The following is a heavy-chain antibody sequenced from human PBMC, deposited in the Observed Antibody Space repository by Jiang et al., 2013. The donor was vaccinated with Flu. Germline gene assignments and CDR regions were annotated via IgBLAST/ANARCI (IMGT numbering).Heavy chain of an antibody. Sequence: SQTLSLTCAISGDSVSSNSAAWNWIRQSPSRGLEWLGRTYYRSKWYNDYAVSVKSRITINPDTSKNQFSLRLNSVTPEDTAVYYCARVYYYDSSGYYYSSSFDYWGQGTLVTVSS. J-gene: IGHJ4*02. CDR3: ARVYYYDSSGYYYSSSFDY. CDR2: TYYRSKWYN. CDR1: GDSVSSNSAA. V-gene: IGHV6-1*01. D-gene: IGHD3-22*01.